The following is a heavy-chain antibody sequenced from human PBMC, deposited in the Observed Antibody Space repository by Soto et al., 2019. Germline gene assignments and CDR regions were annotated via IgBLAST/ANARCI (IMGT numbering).Heavy chain of an antibody. CDR3: ARDNNDFGGNLGFDY. D-gene: IGHD4-17*01. J-gene: IGHJ4*02. V-gene: IGHV4-31*03. Sequence: PSLTCTVSGGSIGSGGYYWSWIRQHPGKGLEWIGYIYYSGSTYYNPSLKSRVTISVDTSKNQFSLKLSSVTAADTAVYYCARDNNDFGGNLGFDYWGQGTLVTVSS. CDR1: GGSIGSGGYY. CDR2: IYYSGST.